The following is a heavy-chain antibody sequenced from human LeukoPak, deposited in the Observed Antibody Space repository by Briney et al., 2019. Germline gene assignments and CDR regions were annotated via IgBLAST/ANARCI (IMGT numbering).Heavy chain of an antibody. CDR1: GGSISSYY. D-gene: IGHD6-19*01. CDR3: ARAFSSGWYRPYYYYGMDV. V-gene: IGHV4-4*07. J-gene: IGHJ6*02. CDR2: IYTSGST. Sequence: SETLSLTCTVSGGSISSYYWSWIRQPAGKGLEWIGRIYTSGSTNYNPSLKSRVTMSVDTSKNQFSLKLSSVTAADTAVYYCARAFSSGWYRPYYYYGMDVWGQGTTVTVSS.